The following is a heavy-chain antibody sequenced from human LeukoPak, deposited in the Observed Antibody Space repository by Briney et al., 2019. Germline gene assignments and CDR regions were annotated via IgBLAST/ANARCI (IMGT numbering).Heavy chain of an antibody. Sequence: GESLKISCKGSGYSFTSYWIGWVRQMPGKGLEWMGIIYPGDSDTRYSPSFQAQVTISADKSISTAYLQWSSLKASDTAMYYCATPPRASELGFHYWGQGTLVTVSS. V-gene: IGHV5-51*01. J-gene: IGHJ4*02. CDR1: GYSFTSYW. CDR2: IYPGDSDT. D-gene: IGHD1-26*01. CDR3: ATPPRASELGFHY.